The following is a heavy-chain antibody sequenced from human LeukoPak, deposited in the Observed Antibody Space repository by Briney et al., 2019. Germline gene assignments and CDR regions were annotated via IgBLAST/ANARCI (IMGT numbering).Heavy chain of an antibody. CDR3: ARGSIFGVVMYYFDY. D-gene: IGHD3-3*01. V-gene: IGHV4-59*01. Sequence: PSETLSLTCTVSGGSISSYYWSWIRHPPGKGRGWIGYTHYSGSTNFNPSLKSRAPLPVNTSKNLYSLSLSSVTAADTAVYYCARGSIFGVVMYYFDYWGQGTLVTVSS. CDR1: GGSISSYY. J-gene: IGHJ4*02. CDR2: THYSGST.